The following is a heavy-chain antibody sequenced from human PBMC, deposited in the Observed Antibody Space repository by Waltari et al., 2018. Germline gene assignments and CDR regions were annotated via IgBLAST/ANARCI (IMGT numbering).Heavy chain of an antibody. Sequence: QVQLVQSGAEVKKPGSSVKVSCKASGGTFSSYAISWVRQAPGQGLEWMGGIIPMLGTANDAQKFQGRFTITADESTSTAYMELSSLRSEDTAVYYCARVGELRPHYCGMDVWSQGTTVTVSS. V-gene: IGHV1-69*11. D-gene: IGHD1-7*01. CDR3: ARVGELRPHYCGMDV. J-gene: IGHJ6*02. CDR1: GGTFSSYA. CDR2: IIPMLGTA.